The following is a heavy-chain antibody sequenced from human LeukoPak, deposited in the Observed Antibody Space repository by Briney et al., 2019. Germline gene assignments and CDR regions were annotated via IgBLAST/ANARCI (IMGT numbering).Heavy chain of an antibody. CDR1: GFTVSNNY. CDR2: IYSGGST. D-gene: IGHD1-26*01. J-gene: IGHJ4*02. V-gene: IGHV3-53*01. Sequence: GGSLRLSCAASGFTVSNNYMSWVRQAPGKGLEWVSVIYSGGSTYYADSVKGRFTISRDNSKNTLYLQMNSLRAEDTAVYYCAKSPRVVGATYYFDYWGQGTLVTVSS. CDR3: AKSPRVVGATYYFDY.